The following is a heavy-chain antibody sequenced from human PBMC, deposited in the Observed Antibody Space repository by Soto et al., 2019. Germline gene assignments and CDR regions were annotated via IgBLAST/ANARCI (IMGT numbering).Heavy chain of an antibody. V-gene: IGHV3-30*18. D-gene: IGHD6-25*01. J-gene: IGHJ3*02. CDR3: AKGAALAFDI. CDR1: GFTFSSYG. CDR2: ISYDGSNK. Sequence: PGGSLRLSCAASGFTFSSYGMHWVRKAPGKGLEWVAVISYDGSNKYYADSVKGRFTISRDNSKNTLYLQMNSLRAEDTAVYYCAKGAALAFDIWGQGTMVTVSS.